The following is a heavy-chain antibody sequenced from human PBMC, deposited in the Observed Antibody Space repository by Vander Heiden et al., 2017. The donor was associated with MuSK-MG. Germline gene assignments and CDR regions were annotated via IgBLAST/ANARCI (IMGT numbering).Heavy chain of an antibody. CDR3: ARDLYYYDSSGYYTLGAFDI. D-gene: IGHD3-22*01. J-gene: IGHJ3*02. V-gene: IGHV1-2*02. CDR2: INPNSGGT. Sequence: QVQLVQSGAEVKKPGASVKVSCKASGYTFTGYYMPWVRQAPGQGLEWMGWINPNSGGTNYAQKFQGRVTMTRDTSISTAYMELSRLRSDDTAVYYCARDLYYYDSSGYYTLGAFDIWGQGTMVTVSS. CDR1: GYTFTGYY.